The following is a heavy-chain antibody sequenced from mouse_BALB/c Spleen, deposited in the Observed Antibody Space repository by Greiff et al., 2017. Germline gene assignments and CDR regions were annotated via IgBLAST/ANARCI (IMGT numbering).Heavy chain of an antibody. CDR3: ARRGWDYAMDY. CDR2: ISSGGSYT. J-gene: IGHJ4*01. CDR1: GFTFSSYA. D-gene: IGHD3-3*01. V-gene: IGHV5-9-4*01. Sequence: EVQLVESGGGLVKPGGSLKLSCAASGFTFSSYAMSWVRQSPEKRLEWVAEISSGGSYTYYPDTVTGRFTISRDNAKNTLYLEMSSLRSEDTAMYYCARRGWDYAMDYWGQGTSGTVSS.